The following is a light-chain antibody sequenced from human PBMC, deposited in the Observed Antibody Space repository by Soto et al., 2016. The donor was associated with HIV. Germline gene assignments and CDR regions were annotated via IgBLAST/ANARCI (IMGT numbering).Light chain of an antibody. CDR1: SVRTYS. CDR3: NSRDSGGDHYV. CDR2: DEN. V-gene: IGLV3-19*01. J-gene: IGLJ1*01. Sequence: SSELTQDPAVSVALGQTVRITCQGDSVRTYSASWYQRKPGQAPVVVLYDENNRPSGIPGRFSGSISGNTASLTIAGAQAEDEADYYCNSRDSGGDHYVFGAGTSVTV.